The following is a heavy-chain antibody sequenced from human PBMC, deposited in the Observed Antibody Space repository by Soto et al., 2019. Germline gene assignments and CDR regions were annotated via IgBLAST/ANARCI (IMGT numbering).Heavy chain of an antibody. D-gene: IGHD3-10*01. J-gene: IGHJ5*02. CDR3: ARELIIVRGVIPSDRVDP. CDR1: GGSISSGGYY. V-gene: IGHV4-31*03. CDR2: IYYSGST. Sequence: QVQLQESGPGLVKPSQTLSLACTISGGSISSGGYYWSWIRQHPGKGLEWIGYIYYSGSTYYNPSLKSRVTISVDTSKNQFSRELSSVTAADTAVYYCARELIIVRGVIPSDRVDPWGQGTLVTVSS.